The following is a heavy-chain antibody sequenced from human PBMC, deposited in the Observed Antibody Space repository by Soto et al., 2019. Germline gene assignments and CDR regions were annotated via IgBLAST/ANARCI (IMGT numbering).Heavy chain of an antibody. V-gene: IGHV1-2*04. CDR1: GYTFTGYY. J-gene: IGHJ6*02. CDR3: AIGYGSGSSIDYGMDV. Sequence: GASVKVSCKASGYTFTGYYMHWVRQAPGQGLEWMGWINPNSGGTNYAQKFQGWVTMTRDTAISTAYMELSRLRSDDTAVYYCAIGYGSGSSIDYGMDVWGQGTTVTVSS. CDR2: INPNSGGT. D-gene: IGHD3-10*01.